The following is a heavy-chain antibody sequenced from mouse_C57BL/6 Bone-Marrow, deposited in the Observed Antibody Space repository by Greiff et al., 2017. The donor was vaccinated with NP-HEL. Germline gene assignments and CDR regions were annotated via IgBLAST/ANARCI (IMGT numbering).Heavy chain of an antibody. V-gene: IGHV14-1*01. CDR2: IDPDDSDT. CDR3: TTMGGDN. CDR1: GFNINDYY. Sequence: EVQLQQSGAELVRPGASVKLSCTASGFNINDYYMHWVKQRPEQSLEWIGRIDPDDSDTEYAPKFQGKATMTVDHSSNTAYLQLSSLTSEDTAVYYCTTMGGDNGGQGTTLTVAA. J-gene: IGHJ2*01.